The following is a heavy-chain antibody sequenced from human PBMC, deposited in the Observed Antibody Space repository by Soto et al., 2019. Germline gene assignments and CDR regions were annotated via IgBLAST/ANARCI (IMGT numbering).Heavy chain of an antibody. CDR3: ASWRSYSGSYCFDY. CDR2: VVPMYDSV. D-gene: IGHD1-26*01. V-gene: IGHV1-69*06. CDR1: GGTFNTCT. Sequence: ASVKVSCKASGGTFNTCTINWLRQAPGRGLEWVGQVVPMYDSVNYAETFQGRVTITVDKSTNTAYMELTSLRSQDTALYFCASWRSYSGSYCFDYWGQGTLVTVSS. J-gene: IGHJ4*02.